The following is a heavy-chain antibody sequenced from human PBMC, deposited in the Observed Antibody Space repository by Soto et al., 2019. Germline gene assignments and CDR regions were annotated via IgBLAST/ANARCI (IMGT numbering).Heavy chain of an antibody. CDR3: ARDRYGLDV. CDR2: IYYSGST. Sequence: SDTLSLTCTVSGGSLSGFYWSWIRQPPGKGLEWIGYIYYSGSTNYNPSLESRVTISVDTSKNQFSLKLTSLSAADTAVYFCARDRYGLDVWGQGTTVTVS. CDR1: GGSLSGFY. V-gene: IGHV4-59*12. J-gene: IGHJ6*02.